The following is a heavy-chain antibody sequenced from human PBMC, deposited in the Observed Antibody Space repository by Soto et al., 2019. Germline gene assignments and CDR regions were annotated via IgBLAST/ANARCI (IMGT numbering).Heavy chain of an antibody. Sequence: PGRSLRLSCAASGFTFSSSWMHWVRQAPGKGLVWVSHINSDGTDTNYADSVKGRFTISRDNAKNTVYLQMNSLRAEDTAVYYCARDWSYALNYWGQGGLVTVSS. CDR2: INSDGTDT. J-gene: IGHJ4*02. CDR3: ARDWSYALNY. CDR1: GFTFSSSW. D-gene: IGHD3-16*01. V-gene: IGHV3-74*01.